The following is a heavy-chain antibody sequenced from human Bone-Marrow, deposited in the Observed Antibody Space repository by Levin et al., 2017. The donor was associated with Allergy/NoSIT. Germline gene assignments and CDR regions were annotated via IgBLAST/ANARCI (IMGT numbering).Heavy chain of an antibody. CDR3: AKAVEYSGYVEGDY. J-gene: IGHJ4*02. V-gene: IGHV3-30*18. CDR2: ISYDGSNK. Sequence: GGSLRLSCAASGFTFSSYGMHWVRQAPGKGLEWVAVISYDGSNKYYADSVKGRFTISRDNSKNTLYLQMNSLRAEDTAVYYCAKAVEYSGYVEGDYWGQGTLVTVSS. CDR1: GFTFSSYG. D-gene: IGHD5-12*01.